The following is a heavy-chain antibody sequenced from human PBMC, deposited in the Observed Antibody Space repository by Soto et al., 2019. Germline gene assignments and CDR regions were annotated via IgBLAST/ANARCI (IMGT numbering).Heavy chain of an antibody. D-gene: IGHD3-3*01. CDR1: GFSHTTSGVG. V-gene: IGHV2-5*02. CDR3: AHRVLRTVFGLVTTTAIYFDF. J-gene: IGHJ4*02. Sequence: QITLNESGPTQVKPRQTLTLTCTFSGFSHTTSGVGVGWIRQSPGKAPEWLALIYWDDDKRYSPSLKSRLTITKDTSKNQVVLTMADLDPADTATYYCAHRVLRTVFGLVTTTAIYFDFWGQGTRSPSP. CDR2: IYWDDDK.